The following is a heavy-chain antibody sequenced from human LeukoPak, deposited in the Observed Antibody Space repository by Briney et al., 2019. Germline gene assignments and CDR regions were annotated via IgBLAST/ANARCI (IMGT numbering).Heavy chain of an antibody. CDR2: IKQDGSEK. J-gene: IGHJ5*02. V-gene: IGHV3-7*05. CDR3: ARSSIAARGWFDP. D-gene: IGHD6-6*01. Sequence: PGGSLRLSCAASGFTFSSYWMSWVRQAPGKGLEWVANIKQDGSEKYYVDSVKGRFTISRDNAKNSLYLQMNGLRAEDTAVYYCARSSIAARGWFDPWGQGTLVTVSS. CDR1: GFTFSSYW.